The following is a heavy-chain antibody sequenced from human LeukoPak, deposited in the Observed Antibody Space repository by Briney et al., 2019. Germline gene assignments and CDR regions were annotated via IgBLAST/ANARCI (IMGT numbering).Heavy chain of an antibody. CDR1: GVTFSIYA. J-gene: IGHJ4*02. CDR2: ITGSGGTT. V-gene: IGHV3-23*01. D-gene: IGHD5-24*01. Sequence: GGSLRLSCAASGVTFSIYAMSWVRQAPGMGLEWVSLITGSGGTTYYADAVKGRLTISRDNSKNTLFLQVNSLRAEDTALYYCAQMQGSSFHYWGQGTLVTVSS. CDR3: AQMQGSSFHY.